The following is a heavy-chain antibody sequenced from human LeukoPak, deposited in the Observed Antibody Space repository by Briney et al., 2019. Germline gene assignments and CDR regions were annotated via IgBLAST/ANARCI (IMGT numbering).Heavy chain of an antibody. CDR1: GGSFSGYY. D-gene: IGHD2/OR15-2a*01. CDR3: ARGGPILRGWFDP. V-gene: IGHV4-34*01. J-gene: IGHJ5*02. Sequence: PSETLSLTCAVYGGSFSGYYWSWIRQPPGKGLEWIGEINHSGSTNYNPSLKSRVTISVDTSKNQFSLKLSSVTAADTAVYYCARGGPILRGWFDPWGQGTLVTVPS. CDR2: INHSGST.